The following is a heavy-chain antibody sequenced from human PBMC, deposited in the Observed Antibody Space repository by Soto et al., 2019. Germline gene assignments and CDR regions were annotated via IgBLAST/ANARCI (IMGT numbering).Heavy chain of an antibody. D-gene: IGHD2-2*01. J-gene: IGHJ5*02. CDR3: TRGDYQLPFS. CDR1: GFTFSNFW. V-gene: IGHV3-7*04. CDR2: INQDGSEE. Sequence: GGSLRLSCAASGFTFSNFWMSWVRQAPGTGLEWVANINQDGSEEYYVDSVKGRFTISRDDAKNSLFLQINSLRVEDTAVYYCTRGDYQLPFSWGQGVSVTVSS.